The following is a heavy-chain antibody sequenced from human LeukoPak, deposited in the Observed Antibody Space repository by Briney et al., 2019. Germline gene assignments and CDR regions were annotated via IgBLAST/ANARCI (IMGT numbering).Heavy chain of an antibody. V-gene: IGHV3-23*01. D-gene: IGHD6-6*01. J-gene: IGHJ3*02. Sequence: PGGSLRLSCAASGFTFSSYAMSWVRQAPGKGLEWVSGITSGGSTYKVDSVKGRFTISRDNSKNTLYLQMNSLRAEDTAVYYCAKEASRGFDIWSQGTMVTVSS. CDR3: AKEASRGFDI. CDR1: GFTFSSYA. CDR2: ITSGGST.